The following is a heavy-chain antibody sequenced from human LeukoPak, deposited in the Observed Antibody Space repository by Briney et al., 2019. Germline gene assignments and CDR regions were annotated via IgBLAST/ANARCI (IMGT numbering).Heavy chain of an antibody. CDR1: GFTFSSYS. D-gene: IGHD2-21*01. V-gene: IGHV3-21*01. CDR3: ARPIAGGDYFDY. CDR2: ISSSSSYI. J-gene: IGHJ4*02. Sequence: GGSLRLSCAASGFTFSSYSMNWVRQAPGKGLEWVSSISSSSSYIYYADSVKGRFTISRDNAKNSLYLQMNSLRAEDTAVYYCARPIAGGDYFDYWGQGTLVTVSS.